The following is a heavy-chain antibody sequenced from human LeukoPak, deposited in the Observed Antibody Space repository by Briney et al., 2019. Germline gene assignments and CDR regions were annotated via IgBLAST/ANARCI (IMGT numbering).Heavy chain of an antibody. D-gene: IGHD6-19*01. Sequence: GGTLRLSCASSGFTFSSYGMSWVRQARGKGLEWVSAISGSGGSTYYADSVKGRFTISRDNSKNTLYLQMNSLRAEDTAVYYCAKVGGYSSGLTALDYWGQGTLVTVSS. CDR3: AKVGGYSSGLTALDY. CDR1: GFTFSSYG. V-gene: IGHV3-23*01. J-gene: IGHJ4*02. CDR2: ISGSGGST.